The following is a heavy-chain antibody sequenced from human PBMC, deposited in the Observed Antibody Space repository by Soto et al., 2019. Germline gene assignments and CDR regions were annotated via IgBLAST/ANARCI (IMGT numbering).Heavy chain of an antibody. V-gene: IGHV3-7*03. D-gene: IGHD2-8*01. J-gene: IGHJ6*02. CDR2: IKQDGSEK. CDR1: GFTFSSYW. Sequence: EVQLVESGGGLVQPGGSLRLSCAASGFTFSSYWMSWVRQAPGKGPEWVANIKQDGSEKYYVDSVKGRFTISRDNAKNSLYLQMNSLRAEDTAVYYCARGEVVLKSGMDVWGQGTTVTVSS. CDR3: ARGEVVLKSGMDV.